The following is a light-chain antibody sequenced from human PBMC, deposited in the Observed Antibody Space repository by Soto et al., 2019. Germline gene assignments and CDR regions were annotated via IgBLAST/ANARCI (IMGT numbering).Light chain of an antibody. CDR1: QGISSY. CDR2: AAS. CDR3: LQHNSYPPKKT. V-gene: IGKV1-9*01. Sequence: DIQLTQSPSFLSSSLGDRVTITCRASQGISSYLAWYQKKPGKAPKLLMSAASTLRSGVPSTFSGSGCGTEFTRTISSLQPEDFATDYCLQHNSYPPKKTFGQGTKVDIK. J-gene: IGKJ1*01.